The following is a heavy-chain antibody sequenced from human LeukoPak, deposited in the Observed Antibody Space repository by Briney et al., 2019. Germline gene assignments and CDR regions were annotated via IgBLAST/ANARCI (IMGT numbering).Heavy chain of an antibody. J-gene: IGHJ4*02. CDR2: IYHSGST. Sequence: SETLSLTCTVSGGSLSSGGYYWSWIRQHPGTGLEWIGYIYHSGSTYYNPSLKSRVTISVDTSKNQFSLKLSSVTAADTAVYYCARAVEMVRGVITVWFDYWGQGTLVTVSS. CDR1: GGSLSSGGYY. D-gene: IGHD3-10*01. CDR3: ARAVEMVRGVITVWFDY. V-gene: IGHV4-31*03.